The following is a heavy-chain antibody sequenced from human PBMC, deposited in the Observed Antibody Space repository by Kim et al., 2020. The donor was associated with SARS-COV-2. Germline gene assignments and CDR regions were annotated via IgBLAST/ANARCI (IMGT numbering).Heavy chain of an antibody. V-gene: IGHV1-2*02. CDR3: AREGTGTILVIGS. D-gene: IGHD1-7*01. Sequence: ASVKVSCKASGYTFTGYYMHWVRQAPGQGLEWMGWINPNSGGTNYAQKFQGRVTMTRDTSISTAYMELSRLRSDDTAVYYCAREGTGTILVIGSWGQGTLVTVSS. CDR1: GYTFTGYY. CDR2: INPNSGGT. J-gene: IGHJ4*02.